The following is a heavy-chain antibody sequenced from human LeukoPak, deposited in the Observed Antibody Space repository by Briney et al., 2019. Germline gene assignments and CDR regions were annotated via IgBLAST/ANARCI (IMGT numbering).Heavy chain of an antibody. V-gene: IGHV3-48*02. J-gene: IGHJ4*02. D-gene: IGHD3-16*01. CDR3: AREGINSRSWGDFDY. Sequence: PGGSLRLSCAASGFTFSSYIMNWVRQAPGKGLEWVSYISSSSGTIYYADSVKGRFIISRDNAKNSLFLQMNSLRDEDTAVYYCAREGINSRSWGDFDYWGQGTLVTVSS. CDR1: GFTFSSYI. CDR2: ISSSSGTI.